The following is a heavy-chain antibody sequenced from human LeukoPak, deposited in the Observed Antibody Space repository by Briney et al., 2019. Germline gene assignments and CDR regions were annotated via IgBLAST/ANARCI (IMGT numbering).Heavy chain of an antibody. V-gene: IGHV3-33*01. CDR2: IWYDGSNK. CDR3: ARDRVVPAAPFDY. J-gene: IGHJ4*02. D-gene: IGHD2-2*01. CDR1: GFTFSSYG. Sequence: GRSLRLSCAASGFTFSSYGMHWVRQAPGKGLECVAVIWYDGSNKYYADSVKGRFTISRDNSKNTLYLQMNSLRAEDTAVYYCARDRVVPAAPFDYWGQGTLVTVSS.